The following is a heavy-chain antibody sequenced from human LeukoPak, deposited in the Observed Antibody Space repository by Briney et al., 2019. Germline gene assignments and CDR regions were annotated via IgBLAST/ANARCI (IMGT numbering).Heavy chain of an antibody. CDR1: GFTFSSYA. D-gene: IGHD3-22*01. Sequence: PGRSLRLSCAASGFTFSSYAMHWVRQAPGKGLEWVAVISYDGSNKYYADSVKGRFTISRDNSKNTLYLQMNSLRAEDTAVYYCAREGPIYYDSSGYFDYWGQGTLVIVSS. V-gene: IGHV3-30-3*01. CDR2: ISYDGSNK. CDR3: AREGPIYYDSSGYFDY. J-gene: IGHJ4*02.